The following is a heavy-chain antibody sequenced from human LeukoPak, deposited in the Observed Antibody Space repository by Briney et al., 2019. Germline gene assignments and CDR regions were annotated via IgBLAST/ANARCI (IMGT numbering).Heavy chain of an antibody. CDR2: INHSGST. J-gene: IGHJ3*02. CDR1: GFTFSNAW. Sequence: PGGSLRLSCAASGFTFSNAWMSWVRQAPGKGLEWIGEINHSGSTNYNPSLKSRVTISVDTSKNQFSLKLSSVTAADTAVYYCARGYTVDTAMVLGRRAFDIWGQGTMVTVSS. D-gene: IGHD5-18*01. CDR3: ARGYTVDTAMVLGRRAFDI. V-gene: IGHV4-34*01.